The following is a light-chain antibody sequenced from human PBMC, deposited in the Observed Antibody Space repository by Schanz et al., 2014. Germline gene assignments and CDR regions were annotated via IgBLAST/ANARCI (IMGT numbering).Light chain of an antibody. V-gene: IGKV1-39*01. CDR3: QQSYNTLWT. CDR1: QSISRY. Sequence: DILMTQFPSSLSASVGDRVTITCRASQSISRYLIWYQQKPGKAPKLLIYSASSLQSGVPSRFSGSGSGTDFTLTISSLQPEDFATYYCQQSYNTLWTFGQGTKVEIK. CDR2: SAS. J-gene: IGKJ1*01.